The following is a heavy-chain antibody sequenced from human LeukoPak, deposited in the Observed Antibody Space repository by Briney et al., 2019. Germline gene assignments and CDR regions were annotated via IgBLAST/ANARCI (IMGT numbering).Heavy chain of an antibody. D-gene: IGHD2-21*02. Sequence: QSGGSLRLSCAGSGLILRTYAMGWVRQAPRKGLEWVSVISNSGATTYYSDSVKGRFTISRDNSKDILYLQMNSLRVEDTAIYYCAKEPLFCGRDCYSLFESWGQGTLVTVSS. CDR1: GLILRTYA. J-gene: IGHJ1*01. V-gene: IGHV3-23*01. CDR2: ISNSGATT. CDR3: AKEPLFCGRDCYSLFES.